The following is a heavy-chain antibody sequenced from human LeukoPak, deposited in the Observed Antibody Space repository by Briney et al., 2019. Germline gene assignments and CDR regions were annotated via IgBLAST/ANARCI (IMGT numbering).Heavy chain of an antibody. J-gene: IGHJ6*03. CDR3: ARGGSIAARRYYYYYYMDV. CDR2: MNPNSGNT. V-gene: IGHV1-8*03. D-gene: IGHD6-6*01. Sequence: ASVKVSCKASGYTFTSYDINWVRQATGQGLEWMGWMNPNSGNTGYAQKFQGRVTITRNTSIGTAYMELSSLRSEDTAVYYCARGGSIAARRYYYYYYMDVWGKGTTVTVSS. CDR1: GYTFTSYD.